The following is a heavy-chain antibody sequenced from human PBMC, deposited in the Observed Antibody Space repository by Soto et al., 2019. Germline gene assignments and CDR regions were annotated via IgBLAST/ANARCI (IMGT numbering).Heavy chain of an antibody. J-gene: IGHJ5*02. CDR2: IGTAGDT. V-gene: IGHV3-13*04. CDR1: GFTFSSYD. Sequence: EVQLVESGGGLVQPGGSLRLSCAASGFTFSSYDMHWVRQATGKGLEWVSAIGTAGDTYYPGSVKGRFTISRENAKNSLYLQMNSLRAGDTAVYYCARSAFPREWGGYRGYDWRANWFDPWGQGTLVTVSS. CDR3: ARSAFPREWGGYRGYDWRANWFDP. D-gene: IGHD5-12*01.